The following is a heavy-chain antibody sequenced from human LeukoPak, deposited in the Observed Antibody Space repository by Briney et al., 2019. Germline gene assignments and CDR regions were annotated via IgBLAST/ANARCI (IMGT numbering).Heavy chain of an antibody. D-gene: IGHD6-6*01. CDR3: ARVSSSSVDY. CDR2: IYYSGST. J-gene: IGHJ4*02. V-gene: IGHV4-59*01. Sequence: SGTLSLTCTVSGGSISSYYWSWIRQPPGKGLEWIGYIYYSGSTNYNPSLKSRVTISVDTSKNQFSLKLSSVTAADTAVYYCARVSSSSVDYWGQGTLVTVSS. CDR1: GGSISSYY.